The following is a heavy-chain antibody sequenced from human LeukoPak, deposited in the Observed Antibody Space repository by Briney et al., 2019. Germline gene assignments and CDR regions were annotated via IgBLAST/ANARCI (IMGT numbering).Heavy chain of an antibody. J-gene: IGHJ6*03. D-gene: IGHD2-2*02. V-gene: IGHV3-7*01. CDR2: IKQDGSEK. CDR3: ARREVVVVPAAIPLYYYYYMDV. CDR1: GFTFNTYW. Sequence: PGGSLRLSCATSGFTFNTYWMNWVRQAPGKGLEWVANIKQDGSEKYYVDSVKGRFTISRDNAKNSLYLQMNSLRAEDTAVYYCARREVVVVPAAIPLYYYYYMDVWGKGTTVTVSS.